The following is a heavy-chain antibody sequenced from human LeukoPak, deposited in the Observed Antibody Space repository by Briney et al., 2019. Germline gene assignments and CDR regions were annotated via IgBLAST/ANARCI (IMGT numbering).Heavy chain of an antibody. D-gene: IGHD6-19*01. CDR1: GSTFSSYA. J-gene: IGHJ5*02. Sequence: GASVKVSRKASGSTFSSYAISWVRQAPGQGLEWMGGIIPIFGTANYAQKFQGRVTITADESTSTAYVELSSLRSEDTAVYYCARGGRAVAGYNWFDPWGQGTLVTVSS. CDR2: IIPIFGTA. V-gene: IGHV1-69*13. CDR3: ARGGRAVAGYNWFDP.